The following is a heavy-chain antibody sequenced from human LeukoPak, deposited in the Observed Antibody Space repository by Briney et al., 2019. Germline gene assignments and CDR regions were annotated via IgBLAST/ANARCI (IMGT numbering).Heavy chain of an antibody. J-gene: IGHJ4*02. CDR1: GGSISSYY. V-gene: IGHV4-59*12. Sequence: PSETLSLTCTVSGGSISSYYWSWIRQPPGKGLEWIGYIYYSGSTNYNPSLKSRVTISVDTSKNQFSLRLSSVTAADTAVYYCARGATGWNSYYFDYWGQGTLVTVSS. CDR2: IYYSGST. D-gene: IGHD3-9*01. CDR3: ARGATGWNSYYFDY.